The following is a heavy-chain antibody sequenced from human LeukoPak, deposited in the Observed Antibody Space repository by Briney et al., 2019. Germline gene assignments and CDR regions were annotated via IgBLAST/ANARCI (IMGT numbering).Heavy chain of an antibody. D-gene: IGHD2-21*01. V-gene: IGHV3-48*01. CDR1: GFTFSSYS. J-gene: IGHJ4*02. CDR3: ARGGYCGGDCYAPFDY. Sequence: GGSLRLSCAASGFTFSSYSMNWVRQAPGKGLEWVSYISSSSSTIYYADSVKGRFTISRDNAKNSLYLQMNSLRAEDTAVYYCARGGYCGGDCYAPFDYWGQGTLVTVSS. CDR2: ISSSSSTI.